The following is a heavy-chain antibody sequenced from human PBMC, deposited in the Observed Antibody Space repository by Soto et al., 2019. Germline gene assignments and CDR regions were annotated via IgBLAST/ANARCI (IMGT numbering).Heavy chain of an antibody. J-gene: IGHJ6*02. CDR2: INPNSGGT. V-gene: IGHV1-2*04. CDR1: GYTFTGYY. Sequence: ASVKVSCKASGYTFTGYYMHWVRQAPGQGLEWMGWINPNSGGTNYAQKFQGWVTMTRDTSISTAYMELSRLRSDDTAVYYCASSIAAAGTPYYYYYYGMDVWGQGTTVTVSS. D-gene: IGHD6-13*01. CDR3: ASSIAAAGTPYYYYYYGMDV.